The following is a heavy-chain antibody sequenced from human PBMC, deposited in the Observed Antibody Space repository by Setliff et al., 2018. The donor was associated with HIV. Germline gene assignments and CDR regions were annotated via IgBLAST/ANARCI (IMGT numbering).Heavy chain of an antibody. J-gene: IGHJ6*03. D-gene: IGHD5-18*01. CDR1: GASIGSSHYY. CDR2: IYYNGSP. CDR3: ARHCGYSPGQICYYYLDI. Sequence: SETLSLTCSVSGASIGSSHYYWGWIRQPPGKGLEWVASIYYNGSPFYNPSLKSRVTISVDTSKNQFSLNLSSVTAADTAVSYCARHCGYSPGQICYYYLDIWGKGTTVTVSS. V-gene: IGHV4-39*01.